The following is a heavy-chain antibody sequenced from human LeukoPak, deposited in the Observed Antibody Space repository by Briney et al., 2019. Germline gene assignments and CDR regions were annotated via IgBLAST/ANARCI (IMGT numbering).Heavy chain of an antibody. CDR1: GFTFSNYV. Sequence: GTSLTLSCAASGFTFSNYVTHWVRRAPGKGLEWVAVTSTDENLKFYADSVKGRFTISRHNAKNSLYLQMNSLRAEDTAVYYCARDVVEYCSGGSCTRYAYWGQGSLVTVSS. CDR2: TSTDENLK. V-gene: IGHV3-30*04. J-gene: IGHJ4*02. CDR3: ARDVVEYCSGGSCTRYAY. D-gene: IGHD2-15*01.